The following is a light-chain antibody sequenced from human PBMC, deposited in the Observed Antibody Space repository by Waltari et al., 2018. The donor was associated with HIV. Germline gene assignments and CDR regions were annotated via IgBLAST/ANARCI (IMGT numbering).Light chain of an antibody. CDR3: CSYGGSSSFGV. CDR2: EVS. CDR1: SSDVGSYNL. V-gene: IGLV2-23*02. Sequence: QSALTQPASVSGSPGQSITISCTGTSSDVGSYNLVSWYQQPPGKAPKLMIYEVSKRPSGVSNRVSCSKSGNTASLTSSGLQAEDEADYYCCSYGGSSSFGVFGGGTKLTVL. J-gene: IGLJ3*02.